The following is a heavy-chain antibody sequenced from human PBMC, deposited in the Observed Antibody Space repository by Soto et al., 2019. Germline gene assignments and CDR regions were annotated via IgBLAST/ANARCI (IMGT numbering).Heavy chain of an antibody. Sequence: EVPLLESGGGLVQPGGSLRLSCAASGFTFSSYAMSWVRQAPGKGLEWVSAISGSGGSTYYADSVTGRFTISRDNSKNALYLQMNSLRAEDTAVYDCANSASFGLVKGYCGQGTLVTVSS. CDR1: GFTFSSYA. CDR2: ISGSGGST. D-gene: IGHD3-3*01. J-gene: IGHJ4*02. V-gene: IGHV3-23*01. CDR3: ANSASFGLVKGY.